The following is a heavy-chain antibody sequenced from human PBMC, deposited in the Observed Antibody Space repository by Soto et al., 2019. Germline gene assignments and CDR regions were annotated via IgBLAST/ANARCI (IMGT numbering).Heavy chain of an antibody. CDR2: IFSNDEK. V-gene: IGHV2-26*01. J-gene: IGHJ6*02. CDR1: GFSLSNARMG. Sequence: SGPTLVNPTETLTLTCTVSGFSLSNARMGVSWIRQPPGKALEWLAHIFSNDEKSYSTSLKSRLTISKDTSKSQAVLTMPNMDPVDTATYCCARISLRWFGEFSDYGMDVWGQETTV. D-gene: IGHD3-10*01. CDR3: ARISLRWFGEFSDYGMDV.